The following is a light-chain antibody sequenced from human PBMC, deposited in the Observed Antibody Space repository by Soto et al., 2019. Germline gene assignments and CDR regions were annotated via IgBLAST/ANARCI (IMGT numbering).Light chain of an antibody. CDR2: GAS. CDR1: QSVSGSS. V-gene: IGKV3-20*01. Sequence: EIVLTQSPGTLSLSPGERATLSCRASQSVSGSSLAWYQQRPGQAPRLLIYGASSRATGIPDRFRGSGSGTDFTLTLNRLEPEDFAVYYCQQYDSSPSSFTFGPGTKVDIK. CDR3: QQYDSSPSSFT. J-gene: IGKJ3*01.